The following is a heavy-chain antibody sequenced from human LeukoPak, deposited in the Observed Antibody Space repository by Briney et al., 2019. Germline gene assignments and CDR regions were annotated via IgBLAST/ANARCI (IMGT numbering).Heavy chain of an antibody. J-gene: IGHJ6*02. V-gene: IGHV4-4*07. CDR1: GGSISSYY. D-gene: IGHD6-19*01. CDR2: IYIRGST. CDR3: ARTLSESYYYYGTDV. Sequence: PSETLSLTCTVSGGSISSYYWSWIRQPAGKGLEWIGRIYIRGSTNYNPSLKSRVTMSLDTSKNQFSLKLRSVTAADTAVYYCARTLSESYYYYGTDVWGQGTTVTISS.